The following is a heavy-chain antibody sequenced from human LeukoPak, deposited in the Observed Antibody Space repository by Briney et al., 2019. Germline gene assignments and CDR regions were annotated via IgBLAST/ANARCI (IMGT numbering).Heavy chain of an antibody. CDR3: ARVRDLRDYDILTGYQEN. V-gene: IGHV4-34*01. J-gene: IGHJ4*02. Sequence: SETLSLTCAVYGGSFSGYYWSWIRQPPGKGLEWIGEFNHSGSTNYNPSLKSRVTISVDTSKNQFSLKLSSVTAADTAVYYCARVRDLRDYDILTGYQENWGQGTLVTVSS. D-gene: IGHD3-9*01. CDR2: FNHSGST. CDR1: GGSFSGYY.